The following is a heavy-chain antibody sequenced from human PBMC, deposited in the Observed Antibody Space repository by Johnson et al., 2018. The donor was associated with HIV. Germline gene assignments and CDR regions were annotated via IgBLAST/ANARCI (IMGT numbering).Heavy chain of an antibody. CDR2: ISGTGGTT. Sequence: VQLVESGGGLVQPGGSLRMSCVASGFTFSTYGMTWVRQAPGKGLEWVSAISGTGGTTYYADSVRGRFSISRDKSKDTLYLQRSSLRAEDTAVYYCAKGRGYDYDALDFWGQGTMFTVSS. D-gene: IGHD5-12*01. CDR3: AKGRGYDYDALDF. V-gene: IGHV3-23*04. CDR1: GFTFSTYG. J-gene: IGHJ3*01.